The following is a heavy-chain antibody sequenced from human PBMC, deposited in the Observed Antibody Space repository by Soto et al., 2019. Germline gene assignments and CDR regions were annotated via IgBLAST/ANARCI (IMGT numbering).Heavy chain of an antibody. J-gene: IGHJ6*02. CDR1: GFTVSSNY. V-gene: IGHV3-66*01. CDR2: IYSGGST. Sequence: GGSLRLSCAASGFTVSSNYMSWVRQAPGKGLEWVSVIYSGGSTYYADSVKGRFTISRDNSKNTLYLQMNSLRAEDTAVYYCARDEKRNDGPPYYYYGMDVWGQGTTVTVSS. CDR3: ARDEKRNDGPPYYYYGMDV. D-gene: IGHD1-1*01.